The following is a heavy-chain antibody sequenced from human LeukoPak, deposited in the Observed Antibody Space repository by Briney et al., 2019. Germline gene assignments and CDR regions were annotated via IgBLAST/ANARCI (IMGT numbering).Heavy chain of an antibody. Sequence: PSETLSLTCAVYGGSFSGYYWSWIRQPPGKGLEWIGEINHSGSTNYNPSLKSRVTISVDTSKNQFSLKLSSVTAADTAVYYRASSGLWLAPYYYGMDVWGQGTTVTVSS. CDR3: ASSGLWLAPYYYGMDV. D-gene: IGHD6-19*01. CDR2: INHSGST. V-gene: IGHV4-34*01. CDR1: GGSFSGYY. J-gene: IGHJ6*02.